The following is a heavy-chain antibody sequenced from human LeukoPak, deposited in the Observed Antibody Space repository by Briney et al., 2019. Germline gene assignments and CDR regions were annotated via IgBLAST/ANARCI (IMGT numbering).Heavy chain of an antibody. CDR2: INPNSGGS. V-gene: IGHV1-2*02. J-gene: IGHJ5*02. Sequence: GASVKVSRKSSGYAFTAYYMHWVRQAPGQGLGWMGWINPNSGGSNYAQTFQGSVTMTRDTSISTAYMELTRLKSDDTAVYYCARAVMVRGVSYNCFDPWGQGTLVTVSS. D-gene: IGHD3-10*01. CDR3: ARAVMVRGVSYNCFDP. CDR1: GYAFTAYY.